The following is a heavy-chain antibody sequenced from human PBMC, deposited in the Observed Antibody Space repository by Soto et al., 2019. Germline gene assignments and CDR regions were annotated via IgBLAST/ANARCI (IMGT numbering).Heavy chain of an antibody. CDR3: AHRRGAYYFDY. Sequence: QITLKESGPTLVKPTQTLTLTCTFSGFSLSTNGVGVGWIRQPPGKALEWLALIYWDGDKRYSPSLKSRLTITKDTSKNQAVLTMTNMDPVDTATYYCAHRRGAYYFDYWGQGTLVTVSS. CDR1: GFSLSTNGVG. D-gene: IGHD1-26*01. J-gene: IGHJ4*02. V-gene: IGHV2-5*02. CDR2: IYWDGDK.